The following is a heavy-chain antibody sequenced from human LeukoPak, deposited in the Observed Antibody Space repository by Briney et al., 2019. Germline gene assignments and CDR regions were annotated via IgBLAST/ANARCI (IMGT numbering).Heavy chain of an antibody. D-gene: IGHD2-21*01. CDR1: GFTFSDYS. CDR3: TRDGRAPDVVPFDH. V-gene: IGHV3-48*02. Sequence: GGSLRLSCAASGFTFSDYSMNWVRQAPGKGPGWVSYINGLSSAIYYADSVKGRFTISRENAKNSLSLQMHSLRDEDTAVYYCTRDGRAPDVVPFDHWGQGTLVTVSS. CDR2: INGLSSAI. J-gene: IGHJ4*02.